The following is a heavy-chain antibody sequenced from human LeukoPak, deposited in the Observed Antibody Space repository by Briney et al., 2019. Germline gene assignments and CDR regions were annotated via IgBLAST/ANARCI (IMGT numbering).Heavy chain of an antibody. CDR1: GFILNSNH. CDR3: AKARVTVTVQDYYHYGMDV. J-gene: IGHJ6*02. V-gene: IGHV3-53*01. D-gene: IGHD5-18*01. Sequence: GGSLRLSCTASGFILNSNHMNWVRQAPGKGLEWVSVIYTGGSTFYADSVKGRFTISRDNSKNTLYLQMNSLRTEDTAVYYCAKARVTVTVQDYYHYGMDVWGRGTTVTVSS. CDR2: IYTGGST.